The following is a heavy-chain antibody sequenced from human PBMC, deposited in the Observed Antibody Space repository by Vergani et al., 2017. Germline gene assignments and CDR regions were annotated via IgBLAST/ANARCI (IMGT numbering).Heavy chain of an antibody. J-gene: IGHJ3*02. D-gene: IGHD4-17*01. CDR3: ARENGDYVGAFDI. V-gene: IGHV3-23*01. Sequence: EVQLLESGGGLVQPGGSLRLTCAASEFTFSNYAMNWVRQAPGKGLEWVSGISGSGVSAYYTDSVKGRFTISRDNSKNMLFLQMNSLRAEDTAVYYCARENGDYVGAFDIWGQGTMVTVSS. CDR1: EFTFSNYA. CDR2: ISGSGVSA.